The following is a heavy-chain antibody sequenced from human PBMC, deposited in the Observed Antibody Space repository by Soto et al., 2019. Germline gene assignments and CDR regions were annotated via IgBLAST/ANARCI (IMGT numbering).Heavy chain of an antibody. V-gene: IGHV3-21*01. CDR1: GFTFSSYS. D-gene: IGHD3-10*01. CDR3: ARDRSGSYPNFDY. CDR2: ISSSSSYI. Sequence: GSLRLSCAASGFTFSSYSMNWVRQAPGKGLEWVSSISSSSSYIYYADSVKGRFTIPRDNAKNSLYLQMNSLRAEDTAVYYCARDRSGSYPNFDYWGQGTLVTVSS. J-gene: IGHJ4*02.